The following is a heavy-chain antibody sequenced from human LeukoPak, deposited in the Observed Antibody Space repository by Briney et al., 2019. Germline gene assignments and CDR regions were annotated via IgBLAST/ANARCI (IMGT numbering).Heavy chain of an antibody. J-gene: IGHJ6*03. CDR3: ARTPPSSGWYGDYYYYYYMDV. D-gene: IGHD6-19*01. CDR1: GYTFTGYY. CDR2: INPNSGGT. V-gene: IGHV1-2*02. Sequence: ASVKVSCKASGYTFTGYYMHWVRQAPGQGLEWMGWINPNSGGTNYAQKFQGRVTMTRDTSISTAYMELSSLRSEDTAVYYCARTPPSSGWYGDYYYYYYMDVWGKGTTVTISS.